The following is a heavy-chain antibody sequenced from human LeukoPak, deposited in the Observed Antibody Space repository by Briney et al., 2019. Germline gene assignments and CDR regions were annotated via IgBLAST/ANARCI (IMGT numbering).Heavy chain of an antibody. D-gene: IGHD2-21*02. V-gene: IGHV3-23*01. CDR1: GFTFHDYA. CDR2: ISGGGATT. Sequence: PGGSLTLSCAASGFTFHDYAMSWVRRAPGQGLECVLVISGGGATTYFADSVKGRLTISRDNSKSTLYLQINNLRAEDTALYYCARAGGDYPHYFFDSWGQGTLVTVSS. J-gene: IGHJ4*02. CDR3: ARAGGDYPHYFFDS.